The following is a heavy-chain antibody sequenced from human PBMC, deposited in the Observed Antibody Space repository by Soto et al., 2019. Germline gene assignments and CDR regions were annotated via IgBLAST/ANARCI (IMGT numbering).Heavy chain of an antibody. Sequence: PGGSLRLSCAASGFSISSDAMSWVRQAPGKGLEWVSGISGSGANTNYADSVKGRFAISIDNSKNTLYLQMSSLRAEDTAVYYSQKWQSGNFGPFDSWAHGTLVTVSS. D-gene: IGHD2-21*02. CDR2: ISGSGANT. CDR3: QKWQSGNFGPFDS. V-gene: IGHV3-23*01. J-gene: IGHJ4*01. CDR1: GFSISSDA.